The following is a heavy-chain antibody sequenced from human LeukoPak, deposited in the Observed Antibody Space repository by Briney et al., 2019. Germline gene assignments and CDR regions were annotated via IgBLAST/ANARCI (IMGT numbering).Heavy chain of an antibody. CDR2: IIPIFGTA. CDR1: GGTFSSYA. Sequence: SVKVSCKASGGTFSSYAISWVRQAPGQGLEWMGGIIPIFGTANYAQKFQGRVTMTRDTSISTAYMELSRLRSDDTAVYYCARARPGYSSGWEFDYWGQGTLVTVSS. D-gene: IGHD6-19*01. V-gene: IGHV1-69*05. J-gene: IGHJ4*02. CDR3: ARARPGYSSGWEFDY.